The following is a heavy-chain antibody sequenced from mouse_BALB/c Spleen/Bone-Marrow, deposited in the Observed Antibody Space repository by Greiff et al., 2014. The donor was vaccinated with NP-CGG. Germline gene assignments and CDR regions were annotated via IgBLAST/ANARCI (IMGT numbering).Heavy chain of an antibody. Sequence: QVQLQQSGPELVKPGASVRISCKASGYIFTIYYIYWVKQRPGQGLEWIGWIYPGNVNTKYNEKFKGKATLTADKSSSTAYMQLSSLASEDSAVYFCARDYYGYGGFAYWGQGTLVTVSA. V-gene: IGHV1S56*01. CDR3: ARDYYGYGGFAY. CDR1: GYIFTIYY. D-gene: IGHD1-2*01. CDR2: IYPGNVNT. J-gene: IGHJ3*01.